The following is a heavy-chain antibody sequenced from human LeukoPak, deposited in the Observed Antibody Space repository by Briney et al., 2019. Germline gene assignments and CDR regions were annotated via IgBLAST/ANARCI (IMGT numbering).Heavy chain of an antibody. CDR3: VSGIQAPY. CDR2: INSDVSTT. D-gene: IGHD1-14*01. V-gene: IGHV3-74*01. J-gene: IGHJ4*02. CDR1: GFTFSTYW. Sequence: PGGSLRLSCAASGFTFSTYWMRWVRQAPGKGLVWVSRINSDVSTTNYADSVKGRFTISRDNAKNTLYLQMNSLRAEDTAVYYCVSGIQAPYWGQGTLVTVSS.